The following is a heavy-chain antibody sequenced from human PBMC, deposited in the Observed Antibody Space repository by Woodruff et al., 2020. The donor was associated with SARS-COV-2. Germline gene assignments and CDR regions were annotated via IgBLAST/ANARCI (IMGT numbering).Heavy chain of an antibody. V-gene: IGHV1-24*01. J-gene: IGHJ5*02. CDR3: ATSPAIVGATKGWFDP. Sequence: IYAQKFQGRVTMTEDTSTDTAYMELSSLRSEDTAVYYCATSPAIVGATKGWFDPWGQGTLVTVSS. D-gene: IGHD1-26*01.